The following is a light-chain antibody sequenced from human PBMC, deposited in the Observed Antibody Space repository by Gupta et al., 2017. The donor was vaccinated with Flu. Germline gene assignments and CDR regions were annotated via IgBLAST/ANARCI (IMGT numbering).Light chain of an antibody. CDR3: LLYMGSGISV. J-gene: IGLJ3*02. Sequence: QTLVTQEPSVSVSPGGTVTLTCGLSSGSVSTNYYPTWYQQTPGQAPRTLIYSTNTRSSGVPDRFSGSILGNKAALTITGAQADDDSYYYCLLYMGSGISVFGGGTKVTVL. V-gene: IGLV8-61*01. CDR1: SGSVSTNYY. CDR2: STN.